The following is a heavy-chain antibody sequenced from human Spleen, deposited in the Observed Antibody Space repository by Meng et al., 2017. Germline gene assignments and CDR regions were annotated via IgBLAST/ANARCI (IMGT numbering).Heavy chain of an antibody. CDR1: GYRFTDFW. V-gene: IGHV5-51*01. CDR3: ARGRGDGYGDFFVY. Sequence: GESLKISCEVSGYRFTDFWIGWMRQMPGKGLEWMGIIYPGDSDTRYSPSFQGHVTISADKAISTAYLQWSSLKASDTAMYYCARGRGDGYGDFFVYWGQGTLVTVSS. D-gene: IGHD5-24*01. CDR2: IYPGDSDT. J-gene: IGHJ4*02.